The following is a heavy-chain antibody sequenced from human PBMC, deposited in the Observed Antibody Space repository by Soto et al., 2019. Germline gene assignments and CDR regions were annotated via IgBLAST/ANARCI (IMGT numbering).Heavy chain of an antibody. V-gene: IGHV4-59*01. D-gene: IGHD3-16*01. CDR3: ARVGGWVSDY. J-gene: IGHJ4*02. Sequence: PSETLSLTCTVSGGSISTFYWTWIRQPPGKGLEWIGYINYSGSTNYNPSLKSRVTISVDTSKNQFSLKLSSVTAADTAVYYCARVGGWVSDYWGQGTLVTSPQ. CDR2: INYSGST. CDR1: GGSISTFY.